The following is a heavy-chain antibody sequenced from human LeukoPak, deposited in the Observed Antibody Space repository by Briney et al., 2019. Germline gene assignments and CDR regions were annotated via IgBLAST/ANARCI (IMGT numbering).Heavy chain of an antibody. V-gene: IGHV3-53*01. CDR1: GFTVSSNY. CDR3: AREAGRIGGSYYY. D-gene: IGHD1-26*01. CDR2: IYSGGST. Sequence: GGSLRLSCAASGFTVSSNYMSWVRQAPGKGLEWVSVIYSGGSTYYADSVKGRFTISRDNSKNTLYLQMNSLRAEDTAVYYCAREAGRIGGSYYYWGQGTLVAVSS. J-gene: IGHJ4*02.